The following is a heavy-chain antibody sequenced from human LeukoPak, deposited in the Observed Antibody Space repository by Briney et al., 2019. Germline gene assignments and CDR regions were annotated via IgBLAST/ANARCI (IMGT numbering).Heavy chain of an antibody. CDR3: AREVLWSPPYYYYMDV. J-gene: IGHJ6*03. CDR2: IYYSGST. D-gene: IGHD3-10*01. Sequence: SETLSLTCTVSGGSISSYYWSWIRQPPGKGLEWIGYIYYSGSTNYNPSLKRRVTISVDTYKNQFSLKLSSVTAADTAVYYCAREVLWSPPYYYYMDVWGKGTTVTVSS. CDR1: GGSISSYY. V-gene: IGHV4-59*01.